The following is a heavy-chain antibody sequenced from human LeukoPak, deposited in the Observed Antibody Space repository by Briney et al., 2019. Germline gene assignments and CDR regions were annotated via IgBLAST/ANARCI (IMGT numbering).Heavy chain of an antibody. D-gene: IGHD3-22*01. J-gene: IGHJ4*02. CDR3: ARDNYYDSSGYYYGH. Sequence: GGSLRLSCAASGFTFSNYGMHWVRQAPGKGLEWVAFIRYDGSNKYYADSVKGRFTISRDNSKNTLYLQMNSLRAEDTAVYYCARDNYYDSSGYYYGHWGQGTLVTVSS. CDR1: GFTFSNYG. CDR2: IRYDGSNK. V-gene: IGHV3-30*02.